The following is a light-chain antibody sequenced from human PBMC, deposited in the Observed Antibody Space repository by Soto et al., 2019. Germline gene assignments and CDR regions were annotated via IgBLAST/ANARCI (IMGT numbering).Light chain of an antibody. Sequence: EIVMTQSPLSLPVTPGEPASISCRSSQSLLHSNGYNYLDWDLQKPGQSPQLLIYLGSNRASGVPDRFSGSGSGTDFTLKLSRVEAEDVGVYYCMQALQTPYTFGQGTKLESK. CDR2: LGS. CDR1: QSLLHSNGYNY. V-gene: IGKV2-28*01. J-gene: IGKJ2*01. CDR3: MQALQTPYT.